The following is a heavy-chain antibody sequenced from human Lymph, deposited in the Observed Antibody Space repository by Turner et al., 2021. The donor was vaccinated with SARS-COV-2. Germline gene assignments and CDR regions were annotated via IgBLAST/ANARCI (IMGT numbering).Heavy chain of an antibody. CDR3: AKDGGGYFDY. V-gene: IGHV3-30*18. Sequence: QVQLVASGGGVFQPGRSLILSCAASGFTFSSYGMHWVRQAPGKGLEWVAVISYDGSNKYYADSVKGRFTISRDNSKNTLYLQMNSLRAEDTAVYYCAKDGGGYFDYWGQGTLVTVSS. D-gene: IGHD3-10*01. CDR1: GFTFSSYG. CDR2: ISYDGSNK. J-gene: IGHJ4*02.